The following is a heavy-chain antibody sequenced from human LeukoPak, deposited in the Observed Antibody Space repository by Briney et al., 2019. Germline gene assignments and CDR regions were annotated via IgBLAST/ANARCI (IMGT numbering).Heavy chain of an antibody. Sequence: PSQTLSLTCTVSGGSISSGDYYWSWIRQPPGKGLEWIGYIYYSGSTYYNLSLKSRVTISVDTSKNQFSLKLSSVTAADTAVYYCARGQLWFPTLLDYWGQGTLVTVSS. J-gene: IGHJ4*02. CDR1: GGSISSGDYY. D-gene: IGHD5-18*01. CDR2: IYYSGST. V-gene: IGHV4-30-4*01. CDR3: ARGQLWFPTLLDY.